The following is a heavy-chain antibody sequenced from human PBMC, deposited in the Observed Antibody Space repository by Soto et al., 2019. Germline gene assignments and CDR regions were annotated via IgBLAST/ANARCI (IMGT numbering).Heavy chain of an antibody. CDR2: ISGSGGST. V-gene: IGHV3-23*01. J-gene: IGHJ5*02. CDR3: AKDKVAATQRPNWFDP. Sequence: EVQLLESGGGLVQPGGSLRLSCAASGFTFSSYAMSWVRQAPGKGLEWVSAISGSGGSTYYADSVKGRFTISRDNSKNTLYLQMNSLRAEDTAVYYCAKDKVAATQRPNWFDPWGQGTLVTVSS. CDR1: GFTFSSYA. D-gene: IGHD2-15*01.